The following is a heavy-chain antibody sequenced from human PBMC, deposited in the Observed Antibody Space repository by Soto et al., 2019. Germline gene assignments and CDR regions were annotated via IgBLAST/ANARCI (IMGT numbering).Heavy chain of an antibody. V-gene: IGHV3-9*01. D-gene: IGHD3-22*01. CDR2: ISWNSGSI. CDR1: GFTFDDYA. J-gene: IGHJ4*02. Sequence: GGSLRLSCAASGFTFDDYAMHWVRQAPGKGLEWVPGISWNSGSIGYADSVKGRFTISRDNAKNSLYLQMNSLRAEDTALYYCAKVYYYDSSGGYYFDYWGQGTLVTVSS. CDR3: AKVYYYDSSGGYYFDY.